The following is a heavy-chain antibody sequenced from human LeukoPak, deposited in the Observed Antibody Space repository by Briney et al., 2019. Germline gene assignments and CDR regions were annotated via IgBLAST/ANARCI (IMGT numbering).Heavy chain of an antibody. CDR1: GASISSSCYY. J-gene: IGHJ4*02. D-gene: IGHD2-2*01. CDR2: LYYSEST. V-gene: IGHV4-39*01. CDR3: AGHIPVSGPFVY. Sequence: SETLSLTCTASGASISSSCYYWDWIRQPPGKGLEWIGTLYYSESTYYNPSLKSRVTISVDTSKNQFSLRLSSVTAADTAVYFCAGHIPVSGPFVYWGQGTLVTVSS.